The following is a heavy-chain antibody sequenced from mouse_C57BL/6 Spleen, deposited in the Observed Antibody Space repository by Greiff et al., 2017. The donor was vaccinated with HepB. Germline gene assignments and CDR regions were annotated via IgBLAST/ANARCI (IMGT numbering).Heavy chain of an antibody. V-gene: IGHV6-3*01. CDR2: IRLKSDNYAT. CDR3: TWGYAMDY. Sequence: EVKVEESGGGLVQPGGSMKLSCVASGFTFSNYWMNWVRQSPEKGLEWVAQIRLKSDNYATHYAESVKGRFTISRDDSKSSVYLQMNNLRAEDTGIYYCTWGYAMDYWGQGTSGTVSS. J-gene: IGHJ4*01. CDR1: GFTFSNYW.